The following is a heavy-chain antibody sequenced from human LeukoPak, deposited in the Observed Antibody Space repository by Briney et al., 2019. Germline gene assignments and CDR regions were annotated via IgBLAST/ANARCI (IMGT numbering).Heavy chain of an antibody. CDR3: AREQCSSTSCFPLFDY. V-gene: IGHV1-2*02. CDR2: INPNSGGT. D-gene: IGHD2-2*01. Sequence: ASVKVSCKASGYTFTGYYMHWVRQFPGHGLEWMGWINPNSGGTNYAQKFQGRVTMTRDTSISTAYMELSRLRSDDTAVYYCAREQCSSTSCFPLFDYWGQGTLVTVSS. CDR1: GYTFTGYY. J-gene: IGHJ4*02.